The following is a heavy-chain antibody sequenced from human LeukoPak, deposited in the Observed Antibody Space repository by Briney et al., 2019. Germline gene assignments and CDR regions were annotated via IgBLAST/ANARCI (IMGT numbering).Heavy chain of an antibody. D-gene: IGHD1-26*01. CDR1: GFTFSSYG. V-gene: IGHV3-33*06. CDR2: IWYDGSNT. CDR3: AKESRATAAFDI. J-gene: IGHJ3*02. Sequence: QTGGSLRLSCAASGFTFSSYGMHWVRQAPGKGLEWVALIWYDGSNTYYADSVKGRFTISRDNSKNTLYLQMNSLRAEDTAVYYCAKESRATAAFDIWGQGTMVTVSS.